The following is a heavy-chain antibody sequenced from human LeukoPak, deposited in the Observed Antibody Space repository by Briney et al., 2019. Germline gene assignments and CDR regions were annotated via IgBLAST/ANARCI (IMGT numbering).Heavy chain of an antibody. J-gene: IGHJ4*02. CDR3: ARDSGARPDY. CDR2: ISSSSSYI. CDR1: GFTFSSYS. D-gene: IGHD6-6*01. Sequence: PGGSLRLSCAASGFTFSSYSMNWVRHAPGKGLEWVSSISSSSSYIYYADSVKGRFTISRDNAKNSLYLQMNSLRAEDTAVYYCARDSGARPDYWGQGTLVTVSS. V-gene: IGHV3-21*01.